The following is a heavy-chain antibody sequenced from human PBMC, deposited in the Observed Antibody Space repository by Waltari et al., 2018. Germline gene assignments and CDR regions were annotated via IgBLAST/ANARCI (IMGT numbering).Heavy chain of an antibody. CDR1: GYSISSGYY. CDR3: ARSSIVAKGFDY. CDR2: IYHSGST. Sequence: QVQLQESGPGLVKPPETLSLTCAVSGYSISSGYYWGWIRQPPGKGLEWIGSIYHSGSTYYNPSLKSRVTISVDTSKNQFSLKLSSVTAADTAVYYCARSSIVAKGFDYWGQGTLVTVSS. V-gene: IGHV4-38-2*01. D-gene: IGHD5-12*01. J-gene: IGHJ4*02.